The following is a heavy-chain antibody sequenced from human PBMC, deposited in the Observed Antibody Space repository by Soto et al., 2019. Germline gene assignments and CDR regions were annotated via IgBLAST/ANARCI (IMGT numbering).Heavy chain of an antibody. CDR1: GGTFSSYA. D-gene: IGHD6-19*01. V-gene: IGHV1-69*13. CDR3: ARDYSSGWYGDYYYFDY. CDR2: IIPIFGTA. Sequence: SVTVSCQASGGTFSSYAISWVRQAPGQGLEWMGGIIPIFGTANYAQKFQGRVTITADESTSTAYMELSSLRSEDTAVYYCARDYSSGWYGDYYYFDYWGRGTLVTVSS. J-gene: IGHJ4*02.